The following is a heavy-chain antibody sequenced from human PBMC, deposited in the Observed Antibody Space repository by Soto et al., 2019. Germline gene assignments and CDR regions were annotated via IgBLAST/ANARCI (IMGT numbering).Heavy chain of an antibody. CDR1: GFTFSSYA. Sequence: GGSLRLSCAASGFTFSSYAMSWVRQAPGKGLEWVSAISGSGGSTYYADSVKGRFTISRDNSKNTLYLQMNSLRAEDTAVYYCAKSIRHFWSGFKKTYYYYMDVWGKGTTVTVSS. J-gene: IGHJ6*03. CDR2: ISGSGGST. CDR3: AKSIRHFWSGFKKTYYYYMDV. V-gene: IGHV3-23*01. D-gene: IGHD3-3*02.